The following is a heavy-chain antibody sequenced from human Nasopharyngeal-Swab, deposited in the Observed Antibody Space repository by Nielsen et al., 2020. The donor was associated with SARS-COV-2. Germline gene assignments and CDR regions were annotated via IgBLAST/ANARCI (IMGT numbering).Heavy chain of an antibody. Sequence: GGSLRLSCAASGFTFSSYAMSWVRQAPGEGLEWVSAISGSGNNTYYADSVKGRFTISRDNSKNMLYVQMNSLRAEDTAVYYCAKQGRTLSGWQRGDFDYWGQGTLVTVSS. CDR1: GFTFSSYA. V-gene: IGHV3-23*01. CDR3: AKQGRTLSGWQRGDFDY. D-gene: IGHD6-19*01. J-gene: IGHJ4*02. CDR2: ISGSGNNT.